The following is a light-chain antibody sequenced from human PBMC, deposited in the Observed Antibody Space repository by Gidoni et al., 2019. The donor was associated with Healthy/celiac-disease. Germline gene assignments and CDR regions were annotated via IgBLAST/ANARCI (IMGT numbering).Light chain of an antibody. J-gene: IGLJ3*02. V-gene: IGLV2-14*01. CDR1: SSDVGGYNY. Sequence: QSALPQPASVSVSPGPSITISCTGTSSDVGGYNYVSWYQQQPGKAPKLMIYDVSNRPSGVSNRFSGSKAGNTASLTISGLQAEDEADYYCSSYTSSSTLVFGGGTKLTVL. CDR2: DVS. CDR3: SSYTSSSTLV.